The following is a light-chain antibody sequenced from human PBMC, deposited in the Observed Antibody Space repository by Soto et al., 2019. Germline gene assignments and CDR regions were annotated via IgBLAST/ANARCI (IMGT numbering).Light chain of an antibody. CDR1: NSNIGAGFD. CDR3: QSYDRSVVGLL. CDR2: GTS. V-gene: IGLV1-40*01. Sequence: QSVLTQPPSVTAAPGQRVTISCTGSNSNIGAGFDVHWYQQFPGRAPKLLIYGTSNRPSGVPDRFSGSKSGTSASLAITGLQADDEADYYCQSYDRSVVGLLVGVGTKLTVL. J-gene: IGLJ2*01.